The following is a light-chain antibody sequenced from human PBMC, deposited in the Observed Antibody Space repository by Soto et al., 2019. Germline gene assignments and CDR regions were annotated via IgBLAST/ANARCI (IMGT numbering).Light chain of an antibody. CDR1: SSDVGTYNL. V-gene: IGLV2-23*01. CDR3: CSYVPSRTVL. CDR2: EGN. J-gene: IGLJ2*01. Sequence: QSVLTQPASVSGSPGESITISCTGTSSDVGTYNLVTWYQQHPGRVPKLILYEGNKRPSGVSSRFSASKSGNTASLTISGLQAEDEADYFCCSYVPSRTVLFGGGTKVTVL.